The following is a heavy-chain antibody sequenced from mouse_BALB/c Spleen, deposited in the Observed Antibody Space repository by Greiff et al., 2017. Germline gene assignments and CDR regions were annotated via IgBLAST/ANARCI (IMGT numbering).Heavy chain of an antibody. Sequence: EVKLMESGGGLVQPGGSLKLSCAASGFTFSSYGMSWVRQTPDKRLELVATINSNGGSTYYPDSVKGRFTISRDNAKNTLYLQMSSLKSEDTAMYYCARDWDYDGWGQGTLVTVSA. CDR1: GFTFSSYG. J-gene: IGHJ3*01. D-gene: IGHD2-4*01. CDR3: ARDWDYDG. CDR2: INSNGGST. V-gene: IGHV5-6-3*01.